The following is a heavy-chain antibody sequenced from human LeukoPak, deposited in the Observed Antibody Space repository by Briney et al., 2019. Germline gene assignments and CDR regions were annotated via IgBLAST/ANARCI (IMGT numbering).Heavy chain of an antibody. D-gene: IGHD2-15*01. CDR1: GFTVSSNY. V-gene: IGHV3-11*04. CDR2: ISWNSGSI. Sequence: GGSLRLSCAASGFTVSSNYMSWVRQAPGKGLEWVSGISWNSGSIGYADSVKGRFTMSRDNAKNSLYLQMNSLRAEDTAVYYCARPVVAATTPDTFDIWGQGTMVTVSS. J-gene: IGHJ3*02. CDR3: ARPVVAATTPDTFDI.